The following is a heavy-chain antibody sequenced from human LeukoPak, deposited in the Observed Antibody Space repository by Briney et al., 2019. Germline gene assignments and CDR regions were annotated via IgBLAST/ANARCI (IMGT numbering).Heavy chain of an antibody. CDR2: MYSSGST. CDR1: GGSINSYY. V-gene: IGHV4-4*07. J-gene: IGHJ4*02. CDR3: ARGGKATVVTM. Sequence: SETLSLTCTVSGGSINSYYWTWIRQSAGKGLAWIGRMYSSGSTNYNPSLKSRVSMSVDTSKNQFSVKLTSVTAADTAVYYCARGGKATVVTMWGQGILVTVSS. D-gene: IGHD4-23*01.